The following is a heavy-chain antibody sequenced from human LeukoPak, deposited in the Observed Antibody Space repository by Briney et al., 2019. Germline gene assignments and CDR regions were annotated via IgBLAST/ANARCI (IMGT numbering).Heavy chain of an antibody. CDR3: AASGSYMPNDY. Sequence: GGSLRLSCAASGFTFSSYSMNWVRQAPGKGLEWVSSISSGSSYIYYADSVKGRFTISRDNAKNSLYLQMNSLKTEDTAVYYCAASGSYMPNDYWGQGTLVTVSS. D-gene: IGHD3-10*01. V-gene: IGHV3-21*04. CDR1: GFTFSSYS. J-gene: IGHJ4*02. CDR2: ISSGSSYI.